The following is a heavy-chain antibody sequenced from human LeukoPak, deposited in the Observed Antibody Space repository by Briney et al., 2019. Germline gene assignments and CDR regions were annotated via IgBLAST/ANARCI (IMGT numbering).Heavy chain of an antibody. J-gene: IGHJ5*02. Sequence: GASVKVSCKASGYTFSSYGISWVRQAPGQGLEWMGWINPNNGSTNYAQKFQGRVTMTWDTSIRTAYMELRLSSDDTAVYHCARSPGGICHSCNWFDAWGQGTLVTVSS. CDR2: INPNNGST. D-gene: IGHD2-2*01. CDR3: ARSPGGICHSCNWFDA. V-gene: IGHV1-2*02. CDR1: GYTFSSYG.